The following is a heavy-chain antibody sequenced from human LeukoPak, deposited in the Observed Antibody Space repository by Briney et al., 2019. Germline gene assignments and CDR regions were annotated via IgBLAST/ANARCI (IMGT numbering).Heavy chain of an antibody. V-gene: IGHV1-8*02. J-gene: IGHJ4*02. CDR2: MNPNSGNT. CDR1: GYTFTGYY. Sequence: GASVKVSCKASGYTFTGYYMHWVRQAPGQGLEWMGWMNPNSGNTGYAQKFQGRVTMTRNTSISTAYMELSSLRSEDTAVYYCARHKSGNWDFDYWGQGTLVTVSS. CDR3: ARHKSGNWDFDY. D-gene: IGHD1-26*01.